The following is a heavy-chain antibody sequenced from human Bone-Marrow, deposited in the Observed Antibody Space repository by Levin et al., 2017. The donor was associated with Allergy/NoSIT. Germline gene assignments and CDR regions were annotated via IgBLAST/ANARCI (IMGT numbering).Heavy chain of an antibody. J-gene: IGHJ5*02. CDR3: AKDLVSMSSTSFHTAFDP. V-gene: IGHV3-23*01. CDR1: GFTFSSYA. CDR2: ISGSGGST. Sequence: GGSLRLSCAASGFTFSSYAMSWVRQAPGKGLEWVSAISGSGGSTYYADSVKGRSTISRANSKNTLCLQMTSLRAEDTGVYYCAKDLVSMSSTSFHTAFDPWGQGTLVTVSA. D-gene: IGHD2-2*01.